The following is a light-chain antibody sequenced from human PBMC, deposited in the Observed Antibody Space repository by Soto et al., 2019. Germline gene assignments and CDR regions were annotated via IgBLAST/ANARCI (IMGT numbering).Light chain of an antibody. V-gene: IGKV1D-12*01. CDR1: QAISTL. CDR3: QQADSFPLT. CDR2: GAS. J-gene: IGKJ4*01. Sequence: DIQMTQSPSSVSASIGDTVTITCRASQAISTLLAWYQQKPGKAPKLLIYGASTLESGVPSRFSGRGSGTDFTLTISSLQPEDFATYFCQQADSFPLTFGGGTKVEIK.